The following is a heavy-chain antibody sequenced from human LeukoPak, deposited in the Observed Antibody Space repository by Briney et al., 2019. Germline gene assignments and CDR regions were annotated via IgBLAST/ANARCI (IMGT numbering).Heavy chain of an antibody. J-gene: IGHJ6*03. Sequence: GGSLRLSCAASGFTFSSYSMNWVRQAPGKGLEWVSYISSSSSTIYYADSVKGRFTISRDHAKNSLYLQMNSLRAEDTAVYYCASEYSSSSPHYYYYYYMDVWGKGSAVTVSS. CDR2: ISSSSSTI. CDR1: GFTFSSYS. V-gene: IGHV3-48*01. CDR3: ASEYSSSSPHYYYYYYMDV. D-gene: IGHD6-6*01.